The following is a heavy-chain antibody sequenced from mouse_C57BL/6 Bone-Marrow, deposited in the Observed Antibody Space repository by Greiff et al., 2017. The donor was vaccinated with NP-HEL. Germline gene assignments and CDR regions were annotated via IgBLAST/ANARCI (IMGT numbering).Heavy chain of an antibody. CDR2: IDPSDSYT. D-gene: IGHD1-1*01. CDR3: AHGSAY. Sequence: VKQSCKASGYTFTSYWMQWVKQRPGQGLEWIGEIDPSDSYTNYNQKFKGKATLTVDTSSSTAYMQLSSLTSEDSAVYYCAHGSAYWGQGTLVTVSA. V-gene: IGHV1-50*01. J-gene: IGHJ3*01. CDR1: GYTFTSYW.